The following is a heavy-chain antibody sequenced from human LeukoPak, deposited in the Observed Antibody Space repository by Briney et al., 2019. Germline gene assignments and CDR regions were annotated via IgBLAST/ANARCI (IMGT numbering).Heavy chain of an antibody. D-gene: IGHD2/OR15-2a*01. V-gene: IGHV4-30-4*01. CDR3: ARGSRRLYDPIYFDY. CDR2: IYYSGST. CDR1: GGSISSGDYY. J-gene: IGHJ4*02. Sequence: SQTLSLTCTVSGGSISSGDYYWSWIRQPPGKGLEWIGYIYYSGSTYYNPSLKSRVTISVDTSKNQFSLKLSSVTAADTAVYYCARGSRRLYDPIYFDYWGQGTLVTASS.